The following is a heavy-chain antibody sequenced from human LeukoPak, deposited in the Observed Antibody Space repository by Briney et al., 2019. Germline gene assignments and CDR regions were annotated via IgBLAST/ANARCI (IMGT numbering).Heavy chain of an antibody. CDR3: AKETYYDSSGAPLFDY. D-gene: IGHD3-22*01. Sequence: AGGSLRLSCAASGFTLSNYAMSWVRQAPGKGLEWVSAISGSGGSTYYPDSVKGRFTISRDNSKNTLYLQMNSLRAEDTAVYYCAKETYYDSSGAPLFDYWGQGTLVTVSS. J-gene: IGHJ4*02. V-gene: IGHV3-23*01. CDR2: ISGSGGST. CDR1: GFTLSNYA.